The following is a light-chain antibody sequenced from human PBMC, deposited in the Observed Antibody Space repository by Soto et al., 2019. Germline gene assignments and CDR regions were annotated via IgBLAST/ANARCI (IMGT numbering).Light chain of an antibody. J-gene: IGKJ4*01. CDR1: QTISTY. V-gene: IGKV1-39*01. CDR3: QQTYSNFVS. Sequence: DIQMTQSPSSLSASVGDRVTITCRSSQTISTYLHWFQQKPGKAPNLLIYDASTLQSGVPSRVSGSGSGTDFTLTISSLQPEDFGTYYCQQTYSNFVSFGGGTKVEMK. CDR2: DAS.